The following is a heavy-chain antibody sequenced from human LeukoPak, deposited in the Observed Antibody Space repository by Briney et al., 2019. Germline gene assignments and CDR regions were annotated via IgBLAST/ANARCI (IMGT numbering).Heavy chain of an antibody. J-gene: IGHJ4*02. CDR3: ARFSEYYHSSVHYLDY. Sequence: SETLSLTCTASGGSISSYYWSWIRQPPGKGLESLGYIYYTGSTTYNPSLKSRVTISVDTPRNQFFLRLSSVTAADTAVYYCARFSEYYHSSVHYLDYWGQGTLVSVSS. CDR2: IYYTGST. V-gene: IGHV4-59*01. D-gene: IGHD3-22*01. CDR1: GGSISSYY.